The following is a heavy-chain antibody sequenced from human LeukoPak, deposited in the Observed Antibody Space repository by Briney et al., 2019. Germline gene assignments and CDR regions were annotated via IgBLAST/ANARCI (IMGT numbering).Heavy chain of an antibody. J-gene: IGHJ4*02. V-gene: IGHV1-46*01. D-gene: IGHD2-2*01. CDR1: GYRFTSYD. Sequence: SVKVSCKASGYRFTSYDMHWVRQAPGQGLEWMGIINPSGGSTSYAQRFQGRVAMTRDTSTTTVYMEVNSLTSEDTAVYFCARDGPTAAPFDYWGQGTLVTVSS. CDR3: ARDGPTAAPFDY. CDR2: INPSGGST.